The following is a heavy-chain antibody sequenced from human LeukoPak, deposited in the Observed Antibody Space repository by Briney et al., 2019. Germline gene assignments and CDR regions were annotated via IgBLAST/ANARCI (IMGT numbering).Heavy chain of an antibody. V-gene: IGHV3-30*02. CDR3: ARDPYSTLEVGNWFDS. Sequence: QPGGSLRLSCAASGFTFSSYGMHWVRQAPGKGLERVEFIRYHGTNKYYADSVKGRFTISRDNSKNTLYLQMNSLRGEDTAVYFCARDPYSTLEVGNWFDSWGQGTLVTVSS. CDR2: IRYHGTNK. J-gene: IGHJ5*01. CDR1: GFTFSSYG. D-gene: IGHD3-3*02.